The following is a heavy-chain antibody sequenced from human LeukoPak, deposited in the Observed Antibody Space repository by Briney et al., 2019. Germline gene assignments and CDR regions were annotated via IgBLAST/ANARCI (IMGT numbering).Heavy chain of an antibody. CDR3: ARGDTIFGVVINWFDP. Sequence: PSETLSLTCTVSGGSISTNYWNWIRQPAGKGLEWIGRIYVTGTTYYNPSLKSRLTMSVDASRNQFFLNLSSVTAADTAVYYCARGDTIFGVVINWFDPWGQGTLVTVSS. V-gene: IGHV4-4*07. CDR1: GGSISTNY. J-gene: IGHJ5*02. D-gene: IGHD3-3*01. CDR2: IYVTGTT.